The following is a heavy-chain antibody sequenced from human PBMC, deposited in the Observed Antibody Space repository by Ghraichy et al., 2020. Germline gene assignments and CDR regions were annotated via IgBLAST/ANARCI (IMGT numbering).Heavy chain of an antibody. D-gene: IGHD3-22*01. Sequence: GGSLRLSCKGSGNTFNGHWISWVRQMPGKGLEWMGRIDPSDSYTNYSPSFQGHVTLSADKSITTAYLQLTSLKASDTAMYYCARHSAAHSSGFYGNGRDVWGQGPTVTVSS. V-gene: IGHV5-10-1*01. CDR2: IDPSDSYT. CDR1: GNTFNGHW. J-gene: IGHJ6*02. CDR3: ARHSAAHSSGFYGNGRDV.